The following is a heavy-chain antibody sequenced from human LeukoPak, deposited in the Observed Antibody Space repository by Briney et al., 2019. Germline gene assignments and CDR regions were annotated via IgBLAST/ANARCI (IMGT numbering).Heavy chain of an antibody. J-gene: IGHJ4*02. Sequence: PGGSLRLSCAASGFTFITYWMNWVRQPPGKGLEGVANIMRDGIEKYYVDSVTGRFTISRDNAKNSLYLQMYRLRAEETAVYYCARDPSSGYSYGYADYWGQGRLVTVSS. CDR3: ARDPSSGYSYGYADY. CDR2: IMRDGIEK. V-gene: IGHV3-7*01. CDR1: GFTFITYW. D-gene: IGHD5-18*01.